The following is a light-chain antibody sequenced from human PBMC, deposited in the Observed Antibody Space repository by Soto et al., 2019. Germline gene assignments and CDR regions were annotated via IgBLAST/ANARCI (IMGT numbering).Light chain of an antibody. CDR3: QQYGSSPWT. Sequence: EIVLTQSPGTLSLSPGERATLSCRASQSVSSSFFAWYQQKPGQAPRLLIYSASSRATGIPDRFSGSGSGTDFTLTISRLEPEDFAVYYCQQYGSSPWTFGQGTKV. V-gene: IGKV3-20*01. CDR2: SAS. J-gene: IGKJ1*01. CDR1: QSVSSSF.